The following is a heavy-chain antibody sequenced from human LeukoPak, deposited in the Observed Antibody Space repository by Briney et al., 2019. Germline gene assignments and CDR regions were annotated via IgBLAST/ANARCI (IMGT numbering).Heavy chain of an antibody. CDR2: IRSSSSYI. CDR3: AKSSGWYQMDAFDI. CDR1: GITFSDHY. Sequence: GGSLRLSCAASGITFSDHYMSWIRQAPGKGLEWVSSIRSSSSYIYYADSVKGRFTVSRDNAKNSLYLQMNSLRAEDTAVYYCAKSSGWYQMDAFDIWGQGTMVTVSS. V-gene: IGHV3-11*06. D-gene: IGHD6-19*01. J-gene: IGHJ3*02.